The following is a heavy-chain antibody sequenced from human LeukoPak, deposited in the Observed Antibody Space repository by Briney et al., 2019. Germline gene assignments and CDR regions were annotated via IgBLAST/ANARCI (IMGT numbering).Heavy chain of an antibody. CDR3: AKTRGPLLPEH. V-gene: IGHV3-11*04. Sequence: GGSLRLSCAASGFTFSNSYMSWIRQSPGKGLERVSHISGSGQIIYYADSMKGRFTISRDNAKNSLYLQMNSLRAEDTAVYYCAKTRGPLLPEHWGQGTLVTVSS. J-gene: IGHJ1*01. CDR1: GFTFSNSY. D-gene: IGHD3-22*01. CDR2: ISGSGQII.